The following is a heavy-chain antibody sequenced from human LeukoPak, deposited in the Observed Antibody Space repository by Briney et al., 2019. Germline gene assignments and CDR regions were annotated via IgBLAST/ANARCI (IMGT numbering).Heavy chain of an antibody. J-gene: IGHJ4*02. Sequence: PGGSLRLPCAGFGFIFSDCAIHWVRQASGKGLEWVGRIDTRDMSSATAYAASVRGRFAISRDDSESTAYLQMTGLKTEDTAVYFCTRDGGSLSHLDYWGQG. CDR1: GFIFSDCA. D-gene: IGHD1-26*01. CDR3: TRDGGSLSHLDY. CDR2: IDTRDMSSAT. V-gene: IGHV3-73*01.